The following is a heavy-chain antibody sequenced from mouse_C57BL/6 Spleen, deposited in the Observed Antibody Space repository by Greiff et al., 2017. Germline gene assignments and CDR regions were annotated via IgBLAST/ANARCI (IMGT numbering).Heavy chain of an antibody. CDR1: GYAFSSYW. CDR2: IYPGDGDT. CDR3: AREGVTTEDYYAMDY. D-gene: IGHD2-2*01. Sequence: VQLQQSGAELVKPGASVKISCKASGYAFSSYWMNWVQQRPGKGLEWIGQIYPGDGDTNYNGKFKGKATLTADKSSSTAYMQISSLTSEDSAVYYCAREGVTTEDYYAMDYWGQGTSVTVAS. J-gene: IGHJ4*01. V-gene: IGHV1-80*01.